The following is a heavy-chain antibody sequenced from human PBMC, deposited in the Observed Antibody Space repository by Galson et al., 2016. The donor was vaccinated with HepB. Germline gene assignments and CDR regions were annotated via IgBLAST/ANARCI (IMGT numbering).Heavy chain of an antibody. J-gene: IGHJ3*02. CDR1: GFTFDDYG. Sequence: AASGFTFDDYGMNWARQVPGKGLEWVSGINWNGGTTNYVDSVKGRFTISRDNAKNSLYLQMNSLRAGDTALYYCAKSSGYYFVDSFDMWGQGTMVTVSS. CDR3: AKSSGYYFVDSFDM. CDR2: INWNGGTT. V-gene: IGHV3-20*04. D-gene: IGHD3-22*01.